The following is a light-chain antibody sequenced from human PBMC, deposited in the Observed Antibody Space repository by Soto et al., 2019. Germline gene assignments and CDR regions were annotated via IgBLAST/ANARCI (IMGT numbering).Light chain of an antibody. CDR2: TAS. CDR3: QEYNSHSRYT. V-gene: IGKV1-5*03. J-gene: IGKJ2*01. Sequence: DIQMTQSPSTLSASVGDRVTITCRASQSISSWLAWYQQKPGKAPKLLIYTASSLDSGVPSRFSGSGSGTEFTPTISSLQPDDFATYYCQEYNSHSRYTFGQGTKLEIK. CDR1: QSISSW.